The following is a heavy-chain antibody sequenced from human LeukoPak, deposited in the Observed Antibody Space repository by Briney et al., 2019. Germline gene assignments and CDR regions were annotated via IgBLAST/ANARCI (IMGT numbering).Heavy chain of an antibody. J-gene: IGHJ4*02. D-gene: IGHD6-13*01. V-gene: IGHV1-2*02. CDR2: INPNSGGT. CDR1: GYTFTGYY. CDR3: ARDSIAAAGAFDY. Sequence: ASVKVSCKASGYTFTGYYMHWVRQAPGQGLEWMGWINPNSGGTNYAQKFQGRVTMTSDTSISTAYMELSRLRSDDTAVYYCARDSIAAAGAFDYWGQGTLVTVSS.